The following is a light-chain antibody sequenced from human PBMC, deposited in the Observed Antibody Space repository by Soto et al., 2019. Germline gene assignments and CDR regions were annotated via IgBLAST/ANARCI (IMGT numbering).Light chain of an antibody. V-gene: IGKV3-15*01. CDR2: GAS. Sequence: EIVMTQSPATLSVSPGERATLSSRASQGVNTNLAWYQQKPGQAPRLLIYGASTRATDIPARFSGSGSGTEFTLTISSLQSEDFAVYYCQQYNNWPPYTFGHGTKLEIK. J-gene: IGKJ2*01. CDR1: QGVNTN. CDR3: QQYNNWPPYT.